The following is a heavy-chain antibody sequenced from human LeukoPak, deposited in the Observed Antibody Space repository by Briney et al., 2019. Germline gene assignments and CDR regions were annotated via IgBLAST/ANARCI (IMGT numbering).Heavy chain of an antibody. CDR3: PSLAPSTLFDY. D-gene: IGHD3-3*02. CDR2: INPNSGGT. V-gene: IGHV1-2*06. J-gene: IGHJ4*02. CDR1: GYTFTGYY. Sequence: ASVKDSCKASGYTFTGYYMQWVRQAPGQGLEWMGRINPNSGGTNYAQKFQGRVTITRDTSISTAYMELSRLRSDDTAVYYCPSLAPSTLFDYWGQGTLVTVSS.